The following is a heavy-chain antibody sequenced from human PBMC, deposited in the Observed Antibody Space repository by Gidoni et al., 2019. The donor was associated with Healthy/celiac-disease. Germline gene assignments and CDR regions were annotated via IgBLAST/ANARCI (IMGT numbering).Heavy chain of an antibody. J-gene: IGHJ4*02. V-gene: IGHV4-34*01. CDR1: GGSFSGYY. D-gene: IGHD3-9*01. Sequence: QVQLQPWGAGLLKPSETLSLTCAVYGGSFSGYYWSWIRQPPGKGLEWIGEINHSGSTNYNPSLKSRVTISVDTSKNQFSLKLSSVTAADTAVYYCARGPSRYFANLYYFDYWGQGTLVTVSS. CDR3: ARGPSRYFANLYYFDY. CDR2: INHSGST.